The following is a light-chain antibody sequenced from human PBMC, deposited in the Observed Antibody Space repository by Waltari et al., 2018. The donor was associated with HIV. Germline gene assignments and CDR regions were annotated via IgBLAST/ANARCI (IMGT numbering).Light chain of an antibody. J-gene: IGLJ2*01. CDR1: SSNIRNNY. CDR3: QSFDRLSASPI. Sequence: QSVLTQPPSASGTPGQTVTISCSGLSSNIRNNYIFWYQQFPGTAPKLLIYRNNQRPSGIPDRFSGSKSATSASLAISGLRSEDEADYYCQSFDRLSASPIFGGGTRLTV. V-gene: IGLV1-47*01. CDR2: RNN.